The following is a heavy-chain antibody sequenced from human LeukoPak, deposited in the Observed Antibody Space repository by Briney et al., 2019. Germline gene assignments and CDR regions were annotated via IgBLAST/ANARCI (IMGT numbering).Heavy chain of an antibody. D-gene: IGHD3-10*01. Sequence: SETLSLTCTVSGDSISSSNCYWGWIRQPPGKGLEWIGSIYFSGGTYYNASLKSRVTISVDTSKNQFSLKLSSVTAADTAVYYCARQTGSGLFSLPGGQGTLVTASS. CDR1: GDSISSSNCY. CDR3: ARQTGSGLFSLP. V-gene: IGHV4-39*01. CDR2: IYFSGGT. J-gene: IGHJ4*02.